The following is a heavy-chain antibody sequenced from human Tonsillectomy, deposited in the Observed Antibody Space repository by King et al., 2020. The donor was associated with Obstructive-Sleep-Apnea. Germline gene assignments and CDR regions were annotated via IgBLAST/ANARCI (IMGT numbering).Heavy chain of an antibody. CDR1: GYTFTDCY. CDR3: ASDDRATGYVRITMIGGY. Sequence: QLVQSGAEVKKPGASVKVSCKASGYTFTDCYMHWVRQAPGQGLEWMGWINANSGFTNYAQKFQGRVTMTRDTSISTAYMELSRLRSDATAVYFCASDDRATGYVRITMIGGYWGKGTLVTVSS. J-gene: IGHJ4*02. D-gene: IGHD3-10*01. V-gene: IGHV1-2*02. CDR2: INANSGFT.